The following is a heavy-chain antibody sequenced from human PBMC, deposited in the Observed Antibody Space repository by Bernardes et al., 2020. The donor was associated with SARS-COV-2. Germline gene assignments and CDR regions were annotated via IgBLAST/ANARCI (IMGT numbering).Heavy chain of an antibody. V-gene: IGHV4-61*02. J-gene: IGHJ3*01. D-gene: IGHD4-17*01. CDR2: FHSGQGT. Sequence: SETLSLTCTVSGASLHSGRYYWSWIRQPAGEGLEYIGRFHSGQGTRYNPSLKRRVTISIDTSKSQFSLELNSVTAADTAVYYCALTSVVPWAFDVWGPGTMVVVSS. CDR1: GASLHSGRYY. CDR3: ALTSVVPWAFDV.